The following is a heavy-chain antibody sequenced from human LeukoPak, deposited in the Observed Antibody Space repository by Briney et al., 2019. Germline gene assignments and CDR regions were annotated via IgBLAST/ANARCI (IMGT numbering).Heavy chain of an antibody. D-gene: IGHD2-2*01. Sequence: ASVKVSCKASGYTFTCYDINWVRQATGQGLEWMGWMNPNSGNTGYAQKFQGRVTMTRNTSISTAYMELSSLRSEDTAVYYCASSFIGYCSSTSCPFDYWGQGTLVTVSS. J-gene: IGHJ4*02. V-gene: IGHV1-8*01. CDR3: ASSFIGYCSSTSCPFDY. CDR2: MNPNSGNT. CDR1: GYTFTCYD.